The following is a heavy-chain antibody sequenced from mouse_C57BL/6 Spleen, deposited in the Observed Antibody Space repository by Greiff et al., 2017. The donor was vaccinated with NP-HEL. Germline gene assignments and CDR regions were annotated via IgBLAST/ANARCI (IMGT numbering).Heavy chain of an antibody. J-gene: IGHJ2*01. D-gene: IGHD4-1*01. Sequence: DVHLVESGGGLVKPGGSLKLSCAASGFTFSSYAMSWVRQTPEKRLEWVATISDGGSYTYYPDNVKGRFTISRDNAKNNLYLQMSHLKSEDTAMYYCAREGELGRQRYFDYWGQGTTLTVSS. V-gene: IGHV5-4*01. CDR3: AREGELGRQRYFDY. CDR1: GFTFSSYA. CDR2: ISDGGSYT.